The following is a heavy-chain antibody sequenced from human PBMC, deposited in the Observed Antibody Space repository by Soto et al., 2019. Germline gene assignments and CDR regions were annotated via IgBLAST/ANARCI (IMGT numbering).Heavy chain of an antibody. V-gene: IGHV1-69*06. CDR1: GGTFSSYA. Sequence: ASVKVSCKASGGTFSSYAISWVRQAPGQGLEWMGGIIPIFGTANYAQKFQGRVTITAGKSTSTAYMELSSLRSEDTAVYYCAGGPSSDGYNYYFDYWGQGTLVTGSS. CDR3: AGGPSSDGYNYYFDY. D-gene: IGHD5-12*01. CDR2: IIPIFGTA. J-gene: IGHJ4*02.